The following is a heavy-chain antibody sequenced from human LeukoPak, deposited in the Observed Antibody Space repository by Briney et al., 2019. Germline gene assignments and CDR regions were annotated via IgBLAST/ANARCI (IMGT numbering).Heavy chain of an antibody. CDR1: GGSFSGHY. J-gene: IGHJ4*02. CDR3: ARVGSGGAWFDF. V-gene: IGHV4-59*11. D-gene: IGHD6-19*01. CDR2: IFFSGTT. Sequence: KPSETLSLTCAVYGGSFSGHYWSWIRQPPGKGLEWIGYIFFSGTTNYNPSLKSRVTISVDTSKNQFSLKMTSVTAADTAVYFCARVGSGGAWFDFWGQGTLVTVSS.